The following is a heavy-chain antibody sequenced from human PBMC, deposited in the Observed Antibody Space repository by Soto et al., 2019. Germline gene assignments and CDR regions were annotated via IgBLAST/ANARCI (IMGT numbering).Heavy chain of an antibody. CDR2: IYHTGTT. Sequence: QLRESGPGLVKPSGNLSLTCFVSGASISSTYWWSWVRQTPGQRLEWIGQIYHTGTTSYNPSLKNRVTMSLDTANHQFSLRLTSMTAADTAVYYCATLPPRIVVVMTDLPTWGQGTLVTVSS. J-gene: IGHJ5*02. CDR3: ATLPPRIVVVMTDLPT. D-gene: IGHD2-15*01. CDR1: GASISSTYW. V-gene: IGHV4-4*02.